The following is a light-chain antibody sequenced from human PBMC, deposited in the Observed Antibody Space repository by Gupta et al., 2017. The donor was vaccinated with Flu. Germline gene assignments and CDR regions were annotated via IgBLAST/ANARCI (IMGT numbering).Light chain of an antibody. CDR1: NIGTKA. Sequence: SYVLTQPPSVSVAPGQTARITCGGDNIGTKAVHWYQQKPGQAPVLVVDDDSNRPSGIPERFSGSNSGNTATLTISRVEAGDEADYYCQVWDSSSDHWVFGGGTKLTVL. CDR2: DDS. J-gene: IGLJ3*02. CDR3: QVWDSSSDHWV. V-gene: IGLV3-21*02.